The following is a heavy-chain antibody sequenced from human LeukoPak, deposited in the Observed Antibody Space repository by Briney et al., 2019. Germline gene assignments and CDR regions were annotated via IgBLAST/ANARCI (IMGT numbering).Heavy chain of an antibody. CDR3: AREVYYDSSGYKS. CDR1: GYTLTELS. CDR2: IIPIFGTA. J-gene: IGHJ4*02. Sequence: SMKVSCKVSGYTLTELSMHWVRQAPGQGLEWMGGIIPIFGTANYAQKFQGRVTITADESTSTAYMELSSLRSEDTAVYYCAREVYYDSSGYKSWGQGTLVTVSS. D-gene: IGHD3-22*01. V-gene: IGHV1-69*13.